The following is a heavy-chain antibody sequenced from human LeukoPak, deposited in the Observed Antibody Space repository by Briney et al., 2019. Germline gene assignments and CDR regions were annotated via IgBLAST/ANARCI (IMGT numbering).Heavy chain of an antibody. CDR1: GGSFSGYY. D-gene: IGHD4-23*01. V-gene: IGHV4-34*01. Sequence: SETLSLTCAVYGGSFSGYYWSWIRQPPGKGLEWIGEINHSGSTNYNPSLKSRVTISVDTSKNQFSLKLSSVTAADTAVYYCARARATVVTPVDYWGQGTLVTVSS. CDR2: INHSGST. CDR3: ARARATVVTPVDY. J-gene: IGHJ4*02.